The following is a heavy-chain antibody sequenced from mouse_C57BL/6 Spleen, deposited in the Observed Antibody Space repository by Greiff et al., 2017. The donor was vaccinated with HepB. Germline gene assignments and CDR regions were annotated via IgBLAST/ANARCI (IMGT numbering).Heavy chain of an antibody. D-gene: IGHD1-1*01. CDR1: GYTFTSYT. Sequence: VQLQQSGAELARPGASVKMSCKASGYTFTSYTMHWVKQRPGQGLEWIGYINPSSGYTKYNQKFKDKATLTADKSSSTAYMQLSSLTSEDSAVYYCARGCSSSYYFDYWGQGTTLTVSS. J-gene: IGHJ2*01. CDR3: ARGCSSSYYFDY. V-gene: IGHV1-4*01. CDR2: INPSSGYT.